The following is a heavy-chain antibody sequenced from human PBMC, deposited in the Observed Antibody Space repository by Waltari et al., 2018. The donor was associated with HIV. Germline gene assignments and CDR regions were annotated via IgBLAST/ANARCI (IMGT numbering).Heavy chain of an antibody. Sequence: EVQLVESGGGLVKPGGSLRLSCAASGFTFSNAWMSWVRQAPGKGLEWVCRIKRKTDGGTKDYAAPVKGRFTISRDDAKNTLYLQMNSLKTEDTAVYYCTTVGLIAVAGGDYWGQGTLVTVSS. D-gene: IGHD6-19*01. J-gene: IGHJ4*02. CDR2: IKRKTDGGTK. CDR1: GFTFSNAW. V-gene: IGHV3-15*01. CDR3: TTVGLIAVAGGDY.